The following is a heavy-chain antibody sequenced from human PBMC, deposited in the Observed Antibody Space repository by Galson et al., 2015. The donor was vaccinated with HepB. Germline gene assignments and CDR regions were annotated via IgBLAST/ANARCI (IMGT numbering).Heavy chain of an antibody. J-gene: IGHJ5*02. CDR2: NAGNGLT. CDR1: GYTFSRNA. V-gene: IGHV1-3*01. CDR3: ARALWEGEASFDH. D-gene: IGHD1-26*01. Sequence: SVKVSCKASGYTFSRNAIHWLRQAPGQRLEWMGWNAGNGLTKYSQNFQARVTFTRDTSASTAYMGLNTLTSEDTAVYYCARALWEGEASFDHWGRGTLVIVSS.